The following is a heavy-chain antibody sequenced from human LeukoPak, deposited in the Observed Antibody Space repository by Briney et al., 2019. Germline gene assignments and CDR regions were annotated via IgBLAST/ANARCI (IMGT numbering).Heavy chain of an antibody. CDR1: GFPFSGYW. V-gene: IGHV3-7*01. CDR2: INQDGTNQ. J-gene: IGHJ4*02. Sequence: GGSLRLSCVASGFPFSGYWMYWVRQAPGKGMEWVANINQDGTNQYYAASVKGRFSISRDNAKNSLYLQMNSLRAEDTAIYFCSRSLDYLGQGALVTVSS. CDR3: SRSLDY.